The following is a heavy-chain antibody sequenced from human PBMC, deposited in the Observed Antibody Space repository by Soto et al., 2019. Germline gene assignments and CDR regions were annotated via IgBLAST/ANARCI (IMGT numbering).Heavy chain of an antibody. CDR3: ARDRVGATNASTWYAFDI. Sequence: SETLSHTFAVSGCSISSSNGAVWVRQPPGKGLEWIGEIYHSGSTNYNPSLKSRVTISVDKSKNQFSLKLSSVTAADTAVYYCARDRVGATNASTWYAFDIWGQGTMV. V-gene: IGHV4-4*02. CDR2: IYHSGST. J-gene: IGHJ3*02. D-gene: IGHD1-26*01. CDR1: GCSISSSNG.